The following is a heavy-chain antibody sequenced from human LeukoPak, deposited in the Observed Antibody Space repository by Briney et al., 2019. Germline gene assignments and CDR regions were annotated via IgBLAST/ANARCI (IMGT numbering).Heavy chain of an antibody. J-gene: IGHJ4*02. CDR3: ARDGAAVAIPFDY. CDR1: GGFFYGSY. V-gene: IGHV4-34*01. CDR2: GDIRGGT. D-gene: IGHD6-19*01. Sequence: PSETLSLTCAVYGGFFYGSYWSWIRHLPGKGLEWIGEGDIRGGTKYNPSLRSRVTISADTSKNQFSLKLNFLTAADTAVYYCARDGAAVAIPFDYWGQGTLVTVSS.